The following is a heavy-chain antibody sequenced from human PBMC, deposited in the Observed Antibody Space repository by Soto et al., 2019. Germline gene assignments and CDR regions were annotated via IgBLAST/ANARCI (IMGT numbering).Heavy chain of an antibody. CDR3: AKGLYSSGWYGTFDY. J-gene: IGHJ4*02. CDR1: GFTFSSYG. D-gene: IGHD6-19*01. CDR2: ISYDGSNK. Sequence: GGSLRLSCAASGFTFSSYGMHWVRQAPGKGLEWVAVISYDGSNKYFADSVKGRFTISRDNSKNTLYLQMNSLRAEDTAVYYCAKGLYSSGWYGTFDYWGQGTLVTVSS. V-gene: IGHV3-30*18.